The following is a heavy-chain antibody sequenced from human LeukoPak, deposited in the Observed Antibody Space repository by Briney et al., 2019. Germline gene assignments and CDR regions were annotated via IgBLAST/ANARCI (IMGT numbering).Heavy chain of an antibody. CDR1: GFTFSSYG. V-gene: IGHV3-30*18. CDR3: AKDGEQWLVTDGMDV. J-gene: IGHJ6*02. D-gene: IGHD6-19*01. CDR2: ISYDGSNK. Sequence: GALRLSCAASGFTFSSYGMHWVRQAPGKGLEWVAVISYDGSNKYYADSVKGRFTISRDNPKNTLYLQMNSLRAEDTAVYYCAKDGEQWLVTDGMDVWGQGTTVTVSS.